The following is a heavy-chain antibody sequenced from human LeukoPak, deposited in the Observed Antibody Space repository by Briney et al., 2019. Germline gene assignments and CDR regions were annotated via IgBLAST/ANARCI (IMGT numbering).Heavy chain of an antibody. CDR2: INSDGSST. J-gene: IGHJ6*02. CDR3: ARELPFQHCSGGSCYVYYYYYGMDV. D-gene: IGHD2-15*01. V-gene: IGHV3-74*01. CDR1: GFSFRSYG. Sequence: PGGSLRLSCAASGFSFRSYGMHWVRPAPGKGLVWVSRINSDGSSTSYADSVKGRFTISRDNAKNTLYLQMNSLRAEDTAVYYCARELPFQHCSGGSCYVYYYYYGMDVWGQGTTVTVSS.